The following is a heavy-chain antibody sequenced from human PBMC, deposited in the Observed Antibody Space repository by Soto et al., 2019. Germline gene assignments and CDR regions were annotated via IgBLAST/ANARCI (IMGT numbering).Heavy chain of an antibody. CDR1: GFSLSTSGVG. V-gene: IGHV2-5*02. Sequence: QITLKESGPTLVKPTQTLTLTCTFSGFSLSTSGVGVGWIRQPPGKALEWLALIYLDDDKRYSPSLKSRLTITKDTSKNQVVLTMTNMDPVDTATYYCAHSPEGFPYFDPWGQGTLVTVSS. J-gene: IGHJ5*02. CDR2: IYLDDDK. CDR3: AHSPEGFPYFDP.